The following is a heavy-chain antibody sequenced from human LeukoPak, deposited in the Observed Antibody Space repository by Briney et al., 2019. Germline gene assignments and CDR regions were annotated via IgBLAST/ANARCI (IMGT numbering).Heavy chain of an antibody. CDR2: FDPEDGET. Sequence: ASVKVSCKVSGYTLTELSTHWVRQAPGKGLEWMGGFDPEDGETIYAQKFQGRVTMTEDTSTDTAYMELSSLRSEDTAVYYCATGLRGENWFDPWGQGTLVTVSS. CDR1: GYTLTELS. J-gene: IGHJ5*02. V-gene: IGHV1-24*01. D-gene: IGHD3-10*01. CDR3: ATGLRGENWFDP.